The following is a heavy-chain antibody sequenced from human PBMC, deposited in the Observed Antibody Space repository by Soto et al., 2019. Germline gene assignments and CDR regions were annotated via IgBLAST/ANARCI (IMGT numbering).Heavy chain of an antibody. V-gene: IGHV4-38-2*02. CDR3: AGGPKLLWNYFDH. CDR2: MYQSGSA. J-gene: IGHJ4*02. D-gene: IGHD3-10*01. CDR1: GYSISNGYY. Sequence: SETLSLTCTVSGYSISNGYYWGWIRQPPGKGLEWIGSMYQSGSAYYNPSLKSRVTISLDTSKNQVSLKLSSVAAADTAVYYCAGGPKLLWNYFDHWGQGSLVTVSS.